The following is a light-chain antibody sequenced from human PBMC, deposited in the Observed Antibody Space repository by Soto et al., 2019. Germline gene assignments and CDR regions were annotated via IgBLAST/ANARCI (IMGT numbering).Light chain of an antibody. J-gene: IGLJ1*01. CDR3: AAWDDRLNGYV. CDR1: SSNIGTNA. V-gene: IGLV1-44*01. CDR2: NIN. Sequence: QSVLTQPPSASGTPGKTVTISCSGGSSNIGTNAVNWYQQLPRTTPKLLNYNINQRPSGVPDRFSGSKSGTSASLAISGLQSEDEADYYCAAWDDRLNGYVFGTGTKVTVL.